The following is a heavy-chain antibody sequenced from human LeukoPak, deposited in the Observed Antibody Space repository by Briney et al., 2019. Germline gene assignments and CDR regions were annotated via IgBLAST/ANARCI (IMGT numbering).Heavy chain of an antibody. Sequence: GGSLRLSCATSGFTFNTYVIYWVRQAPGKGLEWLSAINPSDGYTSYADAVKGRFAVSRDTSRKTGYLQMNSPAAGDTALYYCARLAVRGAVGGQDYWGQGTLVTVSS. CDR2: INPSDGYT. J-gene: IGHJ4*02. CDR3: ARLAVRGAVGGQDY. CDR1: GFTFNTYV. D-gene: IGHD6-19*01. V-gene: IGHV3-23*01.